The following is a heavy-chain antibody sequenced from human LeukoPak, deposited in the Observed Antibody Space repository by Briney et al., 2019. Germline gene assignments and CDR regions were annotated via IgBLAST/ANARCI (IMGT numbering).Heavy chain of an antibody. D-gene: IGHD3-22*01. Sequence: PGGSLRLSCAASGFTFSSYAMHWVRQAPGKGLEWVAVISYDGSNKYYADSVKGRFTISRDNSKNTLYLQMNSLRAEDTAVYYCARDGIVVVHHANGMDVWGQGTTVTVSS. CDR2: ISYDGSNK. CDR1: GFTFSSYA. V-gene: IGHV3-30-3*01. CDR3: ARDGIVVVHHANGMDV. J-gene: IGHJ6*02.